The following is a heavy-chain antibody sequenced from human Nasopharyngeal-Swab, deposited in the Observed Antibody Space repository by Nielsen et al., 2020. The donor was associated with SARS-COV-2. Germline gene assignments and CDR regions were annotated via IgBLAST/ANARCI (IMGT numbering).Heavy chain of an antibody. CDR2: IYPGNSDT. J-gene: IGHJ3*01. V-gene: IGHV5-51*01. CDR3: ARQRTTLTLGRAFDL. CDR1: GHSFSNYW. Sequence: GASLTISCKGFGHSFSNYWFAWVRQMPGKGLEWMGIIYPGNSDTRYSPSFQGQVTISADKSISTAYLQWSSLRASDTAIYYCARQRTTLTLGRAFDLWGQGTMVTVSS. D-gene: IGHD4-17*01.